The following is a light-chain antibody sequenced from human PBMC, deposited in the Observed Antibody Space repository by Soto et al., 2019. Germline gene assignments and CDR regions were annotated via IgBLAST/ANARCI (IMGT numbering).Light chain of an antibody. Sequence: QSVLTQPPSVSGTPGQRVTISCSGSISNIGSNYVSWFQQLPGTAPKVLSSRNNQRPSGVPDLISGSKSGTSASLAISGLRYEDEAEYYCAACDDTVRNYVFGTGTKLTVL. CDR3: AACDDTVRNYV. V-gene: IGLV1-47*01. J-gene: IGLJ1*01. CDR1: ISNIGSNY. CDR2: RNN.